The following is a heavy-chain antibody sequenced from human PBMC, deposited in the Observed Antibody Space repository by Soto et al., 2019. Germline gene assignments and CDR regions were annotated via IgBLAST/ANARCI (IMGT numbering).Heavy chain of an antibody. J-gene: IGHJ4*02. CDR3: AKYRRTAAEGYTLDF. D-gene: IGHD6-13*01. CDR2: IYYTGST. CDR1: GDSINNYY. V-gene: IGHV4-59*01. Sequence: SETLSLTCTVSGDSINNYYWSWIRQPPGKRLEWIGYIYYTGSTTYNPSLESRVTMSVDTSKNQFSLNLRSVNAADTAVYYCAKYRRTAAEGYTLDFWGRGTLVTVPS.